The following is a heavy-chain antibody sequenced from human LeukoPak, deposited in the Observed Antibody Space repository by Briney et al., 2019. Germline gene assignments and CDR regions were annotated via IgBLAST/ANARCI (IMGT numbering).Heavy chain of an antibody. Sequence: ASVKVSCKASGYTFTGFYMHWVRQAPGQGLEWMGWINPNSGGTNYAQKFQGRVTMTRDTSVSTVYMELSRQRSDDTAVYYCARFRDSSGFEGFDFWGQGTLVTVSS. J-gene: IGHJ4*02. D-gene: IGHD3-22*01. CDR2: INPNSGGT. V-gene: IGHV1-2*02. CDR3: ARFRDSSGFEGFDF. CDR1: GYTFTGFY.